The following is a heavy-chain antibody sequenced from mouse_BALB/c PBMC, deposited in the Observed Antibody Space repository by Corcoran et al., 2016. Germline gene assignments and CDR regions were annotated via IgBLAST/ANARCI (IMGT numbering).Heavy chain of an antibody. V-gene: IGHV8-12*01. J-gene: IGHJ4*01. CDR2: IYWDDDK. Sequence: QVTLKESGPGILQPSQTLSLTCSFYGFSLSTAGMGVSWIRQPSGKGLEWLAHIYWDDDKRYNPSLKSRLTISKDTSSNQVLLKITSVDTADTATYYCALYGSSFYSMDYWGQGTSVTVSS. CDR3: ALYGSSFYSMDY. CDR1: GFSLSTAGMG. D-gene: IGHD1-1*01.